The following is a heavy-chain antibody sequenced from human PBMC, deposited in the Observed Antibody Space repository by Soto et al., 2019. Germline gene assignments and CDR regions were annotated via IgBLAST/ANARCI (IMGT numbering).Heavy chain of an antibody. V-gene: IGHV1-46*01. CDR2: INPSGGST. CDR3: ARGSWYITTIVVAPERIAAFDI. J-gene: IGHJ3*02. Sequence: GSVKVSCKASGYTFTSYYMHWVRQAPGQGLEWMGIINPSGGSTSYAQKFQGRVTMTRDTSTSTVYMELSSLRSEDTAVYYCARGSWYITTIVVAPERIAAFDIWGQGTMVTVSS. D-gene: IGHD3-22*01. CDR1: GYTFTSYY.